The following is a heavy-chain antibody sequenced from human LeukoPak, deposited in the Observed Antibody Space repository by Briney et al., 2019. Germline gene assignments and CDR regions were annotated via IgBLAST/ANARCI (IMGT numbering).Heavy chain of an antibody. D-gene: IGHD2-15*01. CDR1: GFTFSSYA. J-gene: IGHJ4*02. CDR2: ISYDGSNK. CDR3: ARDFYSRRHTGGGSCLPPYYFDY. Sequence: GGSLRLSCAASGFTFSSYAMHWVRQAPGKGLEWVAVISYDGSNKYYADSVKGRFTISRDNSKNTLYLQMNSLRAEDTAVYYCARDFYSRRHTGGGSCLPPYYFDYWGQGTLVTVSS. V-gene: IGHV3-30-3*01.